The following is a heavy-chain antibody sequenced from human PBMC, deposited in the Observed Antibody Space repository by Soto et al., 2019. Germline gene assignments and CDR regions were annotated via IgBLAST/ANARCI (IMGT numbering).Heavy chain of an antibody. J-gene: IGHJ6*03. CDR3: AKDTSSSPYYMDV. D-gene: IGHD2-2*01. CDR2: ITGSTGTT. CDR1: GFTFSNFA. Sequence: ESGGGLVPPGGSLRLSCAASGFTFSNFAMSWVRHAPGKGLEWVSEITGSTGTTYYADSVKGRFIISRDNSKNTVHLQMNSLRAEDTAVYYCAKDTSSSPYYMDVWGKGTTVTVSS. V-gene: IGHV3-23*01.